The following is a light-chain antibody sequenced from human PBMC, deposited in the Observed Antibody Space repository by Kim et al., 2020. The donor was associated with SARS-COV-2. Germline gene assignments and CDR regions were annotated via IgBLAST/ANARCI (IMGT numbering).Light chain of an antibody. CDR2: AAS. CDR3: QQSYSSPT. V-gene: IGKV1-39*01. CDR1: RSINNY. Sequence: GDRITISCRTSRSINNYLNWYQQKPGKAPELLIYAASSLQGGVPFRFSGSGSGTDFTLTISSLQPEDFVTYYCQQSYSSPTFGGGTKVDIK. J-gene: IGKJ4*01.